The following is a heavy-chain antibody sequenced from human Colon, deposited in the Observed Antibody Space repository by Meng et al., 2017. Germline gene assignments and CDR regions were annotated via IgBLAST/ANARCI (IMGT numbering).Heavy chain of an antibody. CDR2: IYPGDSDT. J-gene: IGHJ4*02. V-gene: IGHV5-51*01. D-gene: IGHD2-15*01. CDR1: GYSFTSYW. Sequence: GESLKISCKGSGYSFTSYWIGWVRQMPGKGLEWMGIIYPGDSDTRYSPSFQGQVTISADKSINTAYLQWSSLKASDTAMYYCARIGYCSGSSCYPAEASFDSWGQGTLVT. CDR3: ARIGYCSGSSCYPAEASFDS.